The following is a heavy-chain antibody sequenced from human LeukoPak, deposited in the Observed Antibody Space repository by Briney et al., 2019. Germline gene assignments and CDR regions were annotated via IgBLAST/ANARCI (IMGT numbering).Heavy chain of an antibody. CDR3: ARDRGYGYGFFDY. CDR2: FYSGGSS. V-gene: IGHV3-53*01. Sequence: GGSLRLSCAASGFTVRSIYMTWVRQAPGKGLEWVSSFYSGGSSYYADSVKGRFIISRDSSTDTLYLQVNSLRVEDTAVYFCARDRGYGYGFFDYWGQGTLVTVSS. CDR1: GFTVRSIY. D-gene: IGHD5-18*01. J-gene: IGHJ4*02.